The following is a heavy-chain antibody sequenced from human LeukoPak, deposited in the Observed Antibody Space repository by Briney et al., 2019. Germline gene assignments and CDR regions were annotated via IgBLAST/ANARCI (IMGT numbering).Heavy chain of an antibody. D-gene: IGHD6-13*01. Sequence: GGSLRLSCAASGFTFDDYTMHWVRQAPGKGLEWVSLISWDGGSTYYADSVKGRFTISRDNSKNSLYLQMNSLRTEDTALYYCAKACQAATGSDASDIWGLGTMVTVSS. J-gene: IGHJ3*02. CDR2: ISWDGGST. CDR3: AKACQAATGSDASDI. CDR1: GFTFDDYT. V-gene: IGHV3-43*01.